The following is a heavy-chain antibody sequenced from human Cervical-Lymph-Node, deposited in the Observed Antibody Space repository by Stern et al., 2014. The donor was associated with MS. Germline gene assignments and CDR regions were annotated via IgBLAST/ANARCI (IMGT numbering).Heavy chain of an antibody. V-gene: IGHV1-69*01. D-gene: IGHD4-23*01. CDR2: ISPMCGTA. CDR3: ARDRWDGGNLFDY. CDR1: GGTFSSYA. J-gene: IGHJ4*02. Sequence: MQLVESGAEVKKPGSSVKVSCKASGGTFSSYAISWVRQAPGQGLEWMGGISPMCGTANYAQKFQGRVTITADESTSTAYMELSSLRSEDTAVYYCARDRWDGGNLFDYWGQGTLVTVSS.